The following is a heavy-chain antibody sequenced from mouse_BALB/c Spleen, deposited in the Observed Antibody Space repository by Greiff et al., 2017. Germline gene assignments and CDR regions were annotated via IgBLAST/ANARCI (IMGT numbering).Heavy chain of an antibody. V-gene: IGHV5-17*02. CDR3: ARSSLYYTYAMDY. CDR1: GFTFSSFG. Sequence: EVHLVESGGGLVQPGGSRKLSCAASGFTFSSFGMHWVRQAPEKGLEWVAYISSGSSTIYYADTVKGRFTISRDNPKNTLFLQMTSLRSEDTAMYYCARSSLYYTYAMDYWGQGTSVTVSS. CDR2: ISSGSSTI. D-gene: IGHD2-12*01. J-gene: IGHJ4*01.